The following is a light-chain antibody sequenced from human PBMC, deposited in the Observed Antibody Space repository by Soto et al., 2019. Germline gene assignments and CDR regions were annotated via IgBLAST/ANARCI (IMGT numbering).Light chain of an antibody. J-gene: IGLJ2*01. CDR1: SSDIGSYNR. V-gene: IGLV2-18*02. CDR2: EVS. Sequence: QSALTQPPSVSGSPGQSVTISCTGTSSDIGSYNRVSWYQQPPGTAPKLMIYEVSNRPSGVPDRFSGSKSGNTASLTISGLQAEDEADYYCSSYTNSISVAFGGGTQVTVL. CDR3: SSYTNSISVA.